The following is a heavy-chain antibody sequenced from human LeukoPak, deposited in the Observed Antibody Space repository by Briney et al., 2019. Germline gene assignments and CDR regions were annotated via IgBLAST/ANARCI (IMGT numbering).Heavy chain of an antibody. Sequence: SETLSLTCDVSGGSITPYYWNWIRQTPGKGLEWIGFIQGGGSAYYNPSLKSRLSILVDMSKNPVSLRLNSVTAADTAVYYCARQQWDSNSGDDYWGQGTLVTVSS. V-gene: IGHV4-59*08. J-gene: IGHJ4*02. CDR3: ARQQWDSNSGDDY. CDR1: GGSITPYY. D-gene: IGHD6-6*01. CDR2: IQGGGSA.